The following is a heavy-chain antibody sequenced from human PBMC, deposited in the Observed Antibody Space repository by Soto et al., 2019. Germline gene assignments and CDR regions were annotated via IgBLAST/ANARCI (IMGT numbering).Heavy chain of an antibody. D-gene: IGHD6-13*01. CDR1: GFTFSNYA. CDR2: ISSDGGNT. Sequence: GGSLRLSCSASGFTFSNYAMHWVRQAPGKGLEYVSAISSDGGNTYYADSVKGRFTISKDNSKNMLYLQMSSLRVEDSAVYYCLTDKGSRWYDYWGQGTLVTVSS. V-gene: IGHV3-64D*06. CDR3: LTDKGSRWYDY. J-gene: IGHJ4*02.